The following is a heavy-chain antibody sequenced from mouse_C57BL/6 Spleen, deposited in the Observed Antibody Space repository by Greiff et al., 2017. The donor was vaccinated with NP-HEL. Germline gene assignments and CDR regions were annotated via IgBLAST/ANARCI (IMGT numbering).Heavy chain of an antibody. Sequence: VQLQQSGAELARPGASVKLSCKASGYTFTSYGISWVKQRTGQGLEWIGEIYPRSGNTYYNEKFKGKATLTADKSSSTAHMELRSLTSEDSAVYFCARNGYYVLFDYWGQGTTLTVSS. V-gene: IGHV1-81*01. J-gene: IGHJ2*01. CDR3: ARNGYYVLFDY. CDR1: GYTFTSYG. CDR2: IYPRSGNT. D-gene: IGHD2-3*01.